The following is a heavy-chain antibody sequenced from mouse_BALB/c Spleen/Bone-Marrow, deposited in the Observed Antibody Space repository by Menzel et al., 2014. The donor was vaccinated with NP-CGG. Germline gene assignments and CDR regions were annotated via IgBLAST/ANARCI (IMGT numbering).Heavy chain of an antibody. CDR2: INSNGGST. D-gene: IGHD1-1*01. CDR3: ARDYYGSSDY. Sequence: EVKLVESGGGLVQPGGSLKLSCAASGFTFSSYGMSWVRQTPDKRLELVATINSNGGSTYYPDSVKGRFTISRDNAKNTLYLQMGSLKSEDTAMYYCARDYYGSSDYWGQGTTLTVSS. V-gene: IGHV5-6-3*01. J-gene: IGHJ2*01. CDR1: GFTFSSYG.